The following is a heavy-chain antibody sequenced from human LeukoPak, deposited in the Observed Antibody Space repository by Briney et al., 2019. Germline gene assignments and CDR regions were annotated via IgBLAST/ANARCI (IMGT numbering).Heavy chain of an antibody. J-gene: IGHJ4*02. V-gene: IGHV4-59*01. CDR3: ARGFYSPHY. CDR1: GGSISSDY. D-gene: IGHD4-11*01. CDR2: IYYSGRT. Sequence: PSETLSLTCTVSGGSISSDYWSWIRQPPGKGLEWIGYIYYSGRTYHNPSLKSRITISVDTSKNQFSLKLSSVTAADTAVYYCARGFYSPHYWGQGTLVSVSS.